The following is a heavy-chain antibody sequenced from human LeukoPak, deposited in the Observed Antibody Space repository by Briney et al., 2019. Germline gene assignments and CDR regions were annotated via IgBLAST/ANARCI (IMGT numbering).Heavy chain of an antibody. CDR2: VDSEDGET. J-gene: IGHJ4*02. D-gene: IGHD2-2*02. CDR3: AADKAAITPYYFDY. CDR1: GYTFTDYY. V-gene: IGHV1-69-2*01. Sequence: ASVKISCKVSGYTFTDYYMHWVQQAPGKGLEWMGLVDSEDGETIYAEKFQGRVTITADTSTDTAYMELSSLRSEDTAVYYCAADKAAITPYYFDYWGQGTLVTVSS.